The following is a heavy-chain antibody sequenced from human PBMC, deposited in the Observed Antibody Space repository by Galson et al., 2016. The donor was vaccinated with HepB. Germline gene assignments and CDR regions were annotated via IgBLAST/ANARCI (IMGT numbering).Heavy chain of an antibody. Sequence: SLRLSCAASGFSFSSYAMSWVRQAPGKGLEWVGFIRSKAYGGTTEYAASVKGRFTISRDDSKSIAYLQMNSLKTEDTAVYYCTRVYYDFWSGYSRYMDVWGKGTTVT. CDR2: IRSKAYGGTT. CDR1: GFSFSSYA. V-gene: IGHV3-49*04. D-gene: IGHD3-3*01. CDR3: TRVYYDFWSGYSRYMDV. J-gene: IGHJ6*03.